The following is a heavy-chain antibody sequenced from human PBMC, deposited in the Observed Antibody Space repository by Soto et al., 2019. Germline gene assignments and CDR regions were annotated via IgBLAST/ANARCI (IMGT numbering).Heavy chain of an antibody. V-gene: IGHV1-69*01. CDR1: GGTFSSYA. Sequence: QVQLVQSGAEVKKPGSSVKVSCKASGGTFSSYAISWVRQAPGQGLEWMGGIIPIFGTANYAQKFQGRVTITADECTSTAYMELINLRSEDTAVYYCARGKGDYGSGSYYYYYYYGMDVWGQGTTVTVSS. J-gene: IGHJ6*02. CDR2: IIPIFGTA. D-gene: IGHD3-10*01. CDR3: ARGKGDYGSGSYYYYYYYGMDV.